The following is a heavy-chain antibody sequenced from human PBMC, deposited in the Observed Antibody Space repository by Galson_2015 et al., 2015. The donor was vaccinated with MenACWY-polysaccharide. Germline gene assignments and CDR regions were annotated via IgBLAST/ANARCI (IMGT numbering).Heavy chain of an antibody. CDR3: ATAQRVGWFDP. CDR1: GGSINSRSYY. J-gene: IGHJ5*02. Sequence: TLSLTCTVSGGSINSRSYYWSWIRQPAGKGMEWIGRIYSSGSTEYNSSLKSRVTISVDTSKNQFSLKLYSVTAADTAVYYCATAQRVGWFDPWGLGTLVTVSS. D-gene: IGHD2-15*01. CDR2: IYSSGST. V-gene: IGHV4-61*02.